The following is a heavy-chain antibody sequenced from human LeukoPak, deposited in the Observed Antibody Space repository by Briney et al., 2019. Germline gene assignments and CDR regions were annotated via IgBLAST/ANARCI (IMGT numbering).Heavy chain of an antibody. CDR3: VKDVDYWSSESYLGYFDY. Sequence: SGGSLRLSCSASGFTFTGYAMHWVRQAPGKGLEHVSGINGDGGRAYYVDSVRDKFTISRDNSKNTLYLEMSSLRTEDTAVYYCVKDVDYWSSESYLGYFDYWGQGILVTVSS. CDR1: GFTFTGYA. J-gene: IGHJ4*02. V-gene: IGHV3-64D*06. CDR2: INGDGGRA. D-gene: IGHD3-10*01.